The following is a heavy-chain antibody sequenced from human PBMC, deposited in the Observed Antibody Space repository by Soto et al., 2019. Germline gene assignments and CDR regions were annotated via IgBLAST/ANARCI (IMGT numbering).Heavy chain of an antibody. CDR1: GFTFSSYW. V-gene: IGHV3-74*01. D-gene: IGHD2-15*01. J-gene: IGHJ1*01. Sequence: GGSLRLSCAASGFTFSSYWMHWVRQAPGKGLVWVSRINSDGSSTSYADSVKGRFTISRDNAKNTLYLQMNSLRAEDTAVYYCARVVVAATPDESFQHWGQGTLVTVSS. CDR3: ARVVVAATPDESFQH. CDR2: INSDGSST.